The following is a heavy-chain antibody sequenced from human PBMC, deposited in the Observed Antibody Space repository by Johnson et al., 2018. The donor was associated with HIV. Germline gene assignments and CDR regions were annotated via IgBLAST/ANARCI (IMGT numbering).Heavy chain of an antibody. V-gene: IGHV3-43*02. CDR2: ISWTSGST. CDR1: GFTFDDYA. CDR3: AKDMAAQGAFDI. Sequence: VQLVESGGGVVQPGRSLRLSCAASGFTFDDYAMHWVRQAPGKGLEWVSGISWTSGSTYYADSVKGRFTISRDNSKNSLYLHMNSLRTEDTALYYCAKDMAAQGAFDIWGQGTMVTVSS. J-gene: IGHJ3*02.